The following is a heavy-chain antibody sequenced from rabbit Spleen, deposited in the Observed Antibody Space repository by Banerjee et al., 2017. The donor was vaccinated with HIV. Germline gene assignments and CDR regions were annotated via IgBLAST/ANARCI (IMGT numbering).Heavy chain of an antibody. CDR3: ARSSGNFVAYGYGL. CDR2: IDPIFGST. J-gene: IGHJ3*01. D-gene: IGHD6-1*01. Sequence: QEQLVESGGGLVQPGGSLKLSCKASGFDFSNYGVSWVRQAPGKGLEWIGYIDPIFGSTYYANWVNGRFTISRENTQNTVSLQMHSLTAADTATYFCARSSGNFVAYGYGLWGQGTLVTVS. CDR1: GFDFSNYG. V-gene: IGHV1S47*01.